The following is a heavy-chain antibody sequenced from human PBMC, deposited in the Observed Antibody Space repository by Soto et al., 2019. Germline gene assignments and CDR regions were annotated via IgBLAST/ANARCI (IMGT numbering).Heavy chain of an antibody. V-gene: IGHV3-23*01. Sequence: GGSLRLSCAASGFTFSSYAMSWVRQAPGKGLEWVSAISGSGGSTYYADSVKGRFTISRDNSKNTLYLQMNSLRAEDTAVYYCANLDYYGSGSYDAFDIWGQGTMVTVSS. CDR3: ANLDYYGSGSYDAFDI. CDR1: GFTFSSYA. D-gene: IGHD3-10*01. CDR2: ISGSGGST. J-gene: IGHJ3*02.